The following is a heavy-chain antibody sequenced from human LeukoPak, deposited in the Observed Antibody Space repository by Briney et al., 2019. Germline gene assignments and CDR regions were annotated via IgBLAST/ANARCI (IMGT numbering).Heavy chain of an antibody. CDR1: GSTFRSYS. V-gene: IGHV3-48*01. J-gene: IGHJ4*02. CDR3: ARERVTPFMDH. D-gene: IGHD4-23*01. CDR2: ISGDSSSI. Sequence: PGGSLRLSCAASGSTFRSYSMNWVRQAPGKGLEWVSYISGDSSSIHYAYAVKGRFTISRDNAKNSLFLQMNSLRAEDTAVYYCARERVTPFMDHWGQGTLVTVSS.